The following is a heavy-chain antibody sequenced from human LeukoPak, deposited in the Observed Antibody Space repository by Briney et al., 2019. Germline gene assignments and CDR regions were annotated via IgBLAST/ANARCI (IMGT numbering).Heavy chain of an antibody. CDR2: IKQDGSEK. J-gene: IGHJ4*02. D-gene: IGHD2-15*01. Sequence: PGGSLRLSCAASGFTFSSYWMSWVRQAPGKGLEWVANIKQDGSEKYYVDSVKGRFTISRDNATNSLYLQMNSLRAEDTAVYYCARGTDIVVVVAATTSYYFDYWVRGTLVTVSS. V-gene: IGHV3-7*01. CDR1: GFTFSSYW. CDR3: ARGTDIVVVVAATTSYYFDY.